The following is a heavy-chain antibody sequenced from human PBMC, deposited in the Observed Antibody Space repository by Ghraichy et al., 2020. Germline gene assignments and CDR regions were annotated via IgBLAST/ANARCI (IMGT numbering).Heavy chain of an antibody. V-gene: IGHV1-24*01. CDR1: GYTLTELS. CDR2: FDPEDGET. J-gene: IGHJ4*02. CDR3: ATDYKQQRWGPFDY. Sequence: ASVKVSCKVSGYTLTELSMHWVRQAPGKGLEWMGGFDPEDGETIYAQKFQGRVTMTEDTSTDTAYMELSSLRSEDTAVYYCATDYKQQRWGPFDYWGQGTLVTVSS. D-gene: IGHD6-13*01.